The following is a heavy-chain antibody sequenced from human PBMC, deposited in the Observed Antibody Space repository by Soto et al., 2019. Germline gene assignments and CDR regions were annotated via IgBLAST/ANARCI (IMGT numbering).Heavy chain of an antibody. V-gene: IGHV1-69*19. J-gene: IGHJ4*02. CDR2: ISPMFGAA. D-gene: IGHD3-10*01. Sequence: QVQLVQSGAEMKKTGSSVKVSCQASVGTFNTYAMNWVRQAPGQGPEWMGDISPMFGAANYAPKFQGRVTITADASTGTSYMQLSSLTSEDTALYFCAREVQVHTPAFVYWGQGTLVTVSS. CDR1: VGTFNTYA. CDR3: AREVQVHTPAFVY.